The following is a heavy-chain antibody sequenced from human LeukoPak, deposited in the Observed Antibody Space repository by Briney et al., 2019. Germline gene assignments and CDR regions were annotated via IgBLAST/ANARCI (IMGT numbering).Heavy chain of an antibody. J-gene: IGHJ4*02. CDR1: GFTFSSYG. D-gene: IGHD5-12*01. V-gene: IGHV3-30*03. CDR3: ARSAAAGRIVATFGY. Sequence: GGSLRLSCAASGFTFSSYGMHWVRQAPGKGLEWVAVISYDGSNKYYADSVKGRFTISRDNSKNTLYLQMNSLRAEDTAVYYCARSAAAGRIVATFGYWGQGTLVIVSS. CDR2: ISYDGSNK.